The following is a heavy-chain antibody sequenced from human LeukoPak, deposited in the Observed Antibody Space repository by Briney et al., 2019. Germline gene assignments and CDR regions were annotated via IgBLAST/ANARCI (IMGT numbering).Heavy chain of an antibody. D-gene: IGHD1-26*01. V-gene: IGHV3-23*01. Sequence: GGSLRLSCAASGFTFGSYAMSWVRQAPGKGLEWVSAISGSGGSTYYADSVKGRFTISRDNSKNTLYLQMNSLRAEDTAVYYCAKDHHSGSYYGYWGQGTLVTVSS. J-gene: IGHJ4*02. CDR2: ISGSGGST. CDR1: GFTFGSYA. CDR3: AKDHHSGSYYGY.